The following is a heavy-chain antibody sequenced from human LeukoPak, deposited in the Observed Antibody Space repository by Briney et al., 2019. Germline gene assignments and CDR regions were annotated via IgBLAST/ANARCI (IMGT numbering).Heavy chain of an antibody. CDR2: ISSSSSTI. CDR1: GFTFSSYS. J-gene: IGHJ4*02. D-gene: IGHD3-22*01. CDR3: ARHFMAYYDSSGYFDY. V-gene: IGHV3-48*01. Sequence: GGSLRLSCAASGFTFSSYSMNWVRQAPGKGLEWVSYISSSSSTIYYADSVKGRFTISRDNAKNSLYLQMNSLRAEDTAVYYCARHFMAYYDSSGYFDYWGQGTLVTVSS.